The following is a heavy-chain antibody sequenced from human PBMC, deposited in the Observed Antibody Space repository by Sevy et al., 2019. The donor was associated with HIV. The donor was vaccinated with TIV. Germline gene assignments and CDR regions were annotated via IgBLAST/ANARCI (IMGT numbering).Heavy chain of an antibody. CDR2: VNTASGDT. CDR1: GYTFNNYI. D-gene: IGHD2-15*01. Sequence: ASVKVSCKGSGYTFNNYIIYWVRQAPGQSLEWMGWVNTASGDTKYSLKFQGRVIITTDTSARTVYMELNNLRSEDTALYFCARDFCSGGSCYSAIVYWGQGTLVTVSS. CDR3: ARDFCSGGSCYSAIVY. V-gene: IGHV1-3*04. J-gene: IGHJ4*02.